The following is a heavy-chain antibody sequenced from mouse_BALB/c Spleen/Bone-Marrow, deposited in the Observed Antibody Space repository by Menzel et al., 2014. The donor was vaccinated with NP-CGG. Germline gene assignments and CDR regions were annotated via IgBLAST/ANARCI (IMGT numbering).Heavy chain of an antibody. CDR1: GFNIKGAY. Sequence: VQLQQSGAELVKPGASVKLSCTASGFNIKGAYMHWVKQRPAQGLEWIGRIAPANGNTEYDPKFLDKATITADTSSNTAYLQLSSLTSEDTAVYYCARSPGEVNYWGQGTLVTVSA. J-gene: IGHJ3*01. CDR2: IAPANGNT. D-gene: IGHD1-3*01. CDR3: ARSPGEVNY. V-gene: IGHV14-3*02.